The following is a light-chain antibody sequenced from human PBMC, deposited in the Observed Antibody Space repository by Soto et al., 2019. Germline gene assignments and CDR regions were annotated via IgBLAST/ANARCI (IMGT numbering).Light chain of an antibody. J-gene: IGKJ1*01. CDR3: QQYDTSPRT. V-gene: IGKV3-15*01. Sequence: EIVMTQSPATLSVSPGERVTLSCRASQSVSSNLAWYQQKPGQSPRLLIHDASTRATGIPARFSGSGSGTEFILTISSLQSEDFAVYYCQQYDTSPRTFGQGTKVDIK. CDR2: DAS. CDR1: QSVSSN.